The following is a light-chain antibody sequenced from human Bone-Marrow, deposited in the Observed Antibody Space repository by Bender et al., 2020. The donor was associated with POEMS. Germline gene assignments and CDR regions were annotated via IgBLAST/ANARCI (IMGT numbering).Light chain of an antibody. CDR1: KLGDKF. V-gene: IGLV3-1*01. CDR2: QDY. J-gene: IGLJ2*01. CDR3: QTWDSSTVV. Sequence: SYVVTQAPSVSVSPGQTASITCSGDKLGDKFACWYQQRPGQSPVLVIYQDYRRPSGIPERFSGSNSGNTATLTISGTQAMDEADYYCQTWDSSTVVFGGGTKLTVL.